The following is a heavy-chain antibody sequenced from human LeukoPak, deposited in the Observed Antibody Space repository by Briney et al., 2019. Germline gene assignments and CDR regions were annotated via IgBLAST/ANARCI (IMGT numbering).Heavy chain of an antibody. CDR1: GGTFSSYA. D-gene: IGHD3-22*01. CDR3: VRDPIANYYDSSA. Sequence: ASVKVSCKASGGTFSSYAISWVRQAPGQGLEWMGWINPNSGGTNYAQKFQGRVTMTRDTSISTAYMELSRLRSDDTAVYYCVRDPIANYYDSSAWGQGTLVTVSS. J-gene: IGHJ5*02. CDR2: INPNSGGT. V-gene: IGHV1-2*02.